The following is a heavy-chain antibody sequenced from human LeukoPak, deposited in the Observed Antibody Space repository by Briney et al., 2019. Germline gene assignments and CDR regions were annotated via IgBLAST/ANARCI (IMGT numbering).Heavy chain of an antibody. D-gene: IGHD1-14*01. Sequence: GGSLRLSCGASGFTFSSYWMHWVRQAPGKGLVWVSRINSDGSSTAYAGSVKGRFTISRDNAKNTLYLQMNSLRAEDTAVYFCARDLSTTWRPEDAFDIWGQGTMVTVSS. CDR1: GFTFSSYW. V-gene: IGHV3-74*01. J-gene: IGHJ3*02. CDR3: ARDLSTTWRPEDAFDI. CDR2: INSDGSST.